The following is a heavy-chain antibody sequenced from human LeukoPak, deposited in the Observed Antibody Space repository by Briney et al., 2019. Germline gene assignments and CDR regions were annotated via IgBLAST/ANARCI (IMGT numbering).Heavy chain of an antibody. CDR1: GFMFNGYS. CDR3: ARWGLGPSFDF. D-gene: IGHD1-26*01. V-gene: IGHV3-21*01. Sequence: GGSLRLSCAASGFMFNGYSMTWVRQAPGKGLEWVSYISGGSDYIYYTDSVKGRFTISRDNAKKSLYLQLNSLRVEDTAVYYCARWGLGPSFDFWGQGTLVTVSS. CDR2: ISGGSDYI. J-gene: IGHJ4*02.